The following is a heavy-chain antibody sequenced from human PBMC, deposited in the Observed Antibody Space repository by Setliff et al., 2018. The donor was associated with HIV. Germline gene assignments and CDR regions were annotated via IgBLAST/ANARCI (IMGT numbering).Heavy chain of an antibody. CDR2: IYSGGSST. Sequence: GGSLGLSCAASGLTFSRYAMSWVRQAPGKGLEWVSIIYSGGSSTYYADSVKGRFTISRDNSKNTRFLQMNSLRAEDTAVYYCAKFLGIGRYFDYWGQGTLVTVSS. CDR1: GLTFSRYA. J-gene: IGHJ4*02. V-gene: IGHV3-23*03. D-gene: IGHD7-27*01. CDR3: AKFLGIGRYFDY.